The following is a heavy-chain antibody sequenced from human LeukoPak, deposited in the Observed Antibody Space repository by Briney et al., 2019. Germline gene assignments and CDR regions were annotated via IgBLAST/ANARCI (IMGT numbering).Heavy chain of an antibody. Sequence: GGSLRLSCGAYGFTFSSYAMSWDRQAPGKGLEWVSTISGSGDSTYYTDSVKGRFTVSRDNSKNTVDLQMNSLRGEDTAVYYCAKDLHSSNWYYFDHWGQGTLVTVSS. V-gene: IGHV3-23*01. J-gene: IGHJ4*02. CDR3: AKDLHSSNWYYFDH. CDR1: GFTFSSYA. CDR2: ISGSGDST. D-gene: IGHD1-1*01.